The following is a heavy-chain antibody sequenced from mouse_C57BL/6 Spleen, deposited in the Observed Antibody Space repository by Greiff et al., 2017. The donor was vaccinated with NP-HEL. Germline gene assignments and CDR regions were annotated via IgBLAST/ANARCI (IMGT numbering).Heavy chain of an antibody. Sequence: VQLQQPGAELVKPGASVKLSCKASGYTFTSYWMQWVKQRPGQGLEWIGEIDPSDSYTNYNQKFKGKATLTVDTSSSTAYMQLSSLTSEDSAVYYCARRDYYGSSGAWFAYWGQGTLVTVSA. CDR1: GYTFTSYW. V-gene: IGHV1-50*01. D-gene: IGHD1-1*01. J-gene: IGHJ3*01. CDR3: ARRDYYGSSGAWFAY. CDR2: IDPSDSYT.